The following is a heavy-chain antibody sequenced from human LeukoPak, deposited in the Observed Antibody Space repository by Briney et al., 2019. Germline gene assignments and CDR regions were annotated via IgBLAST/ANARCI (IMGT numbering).Heavy chain of an antibody. CDR3: ARNRFLEWLLVLDY. CDR2: IKQDGSEK. D-gene: IGHD3-3*01. V-gene: IGHV3-7*01. J-gene: IGHJ4*02. Sequence: ETLSLTCAVYGGSFSGYYWSWVRQAPGKGLEWVANIKQDGSEKYYVDSVKGRFTISRDNAKNSLYLQMNSLRAEDTAVYYCARNRFLEWLLVLDYWGQGTLVTVSS. CDR1: GGSFSGYY.